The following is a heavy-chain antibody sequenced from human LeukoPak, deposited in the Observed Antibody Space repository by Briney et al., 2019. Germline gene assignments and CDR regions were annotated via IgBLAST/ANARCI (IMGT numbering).Heavy chain of an antibody. CDR1: GFTFSSYA. D-gene: IGHD6-19*01. Sequence: GGSLRLSCAASGFTFSSYAMSWVRQAPGKGLEWVSAISGSGGSTYYADSVKGRFTISRDNSKNTLYLQMNSLRAEDTAVYYCAKKEGSGWYEKGAFDIWGQGTMVTVSS. V-gene: IGHV3-23*01. CDR2: ISGSGGST. J-gene: IGHJ3*02. CDR3: AKKEGSGWYEKGAFDI.